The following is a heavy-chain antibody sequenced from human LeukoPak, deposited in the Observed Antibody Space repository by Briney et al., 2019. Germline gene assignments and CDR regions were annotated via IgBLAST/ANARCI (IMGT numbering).Heavy chain of an antibody. V-gene: IGHV4-34*01. CDR1: GDPISNGVKY. D-gene: IGHD3-10*01. CDR3: ARAMYYYGSGSYLPRNWFDP. CDR2: INHSGST. J-gene: IGHJ5*02. Sequence: SETLSLTCTVSGDPISNGVKYWSWIRQPPGKGLEWIGEINHSGSTNYNPSLKSRVTISVDTSKNQFSLKLSSVTAADTAVYYCARAMYYYGSGSYLPRNWFDPWGQGTLVTVSS.